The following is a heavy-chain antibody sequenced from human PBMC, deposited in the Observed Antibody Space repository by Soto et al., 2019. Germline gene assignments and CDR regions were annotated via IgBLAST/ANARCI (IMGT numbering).Heavy chain of an antibody. Sequence: QVQLQESGPGLVKPSQTLSLTCTVSGGSISSGGYYWSWIRQHPGKGLEWIGYIYYSGSTYYNPSLKRRXXIXVXXSKNQFSLKLSSVTAADTAVYYCARSITMVRGVDYWGQGTLVTVSS. V-gene: IGHV4-31*03. CDR3: ARSITMVRGVDY. CDR2: IYYSGST. CDR1: GGSISSGGYY. J-gene: IGHJ4*02. D-gene: IGHD3-10*01.